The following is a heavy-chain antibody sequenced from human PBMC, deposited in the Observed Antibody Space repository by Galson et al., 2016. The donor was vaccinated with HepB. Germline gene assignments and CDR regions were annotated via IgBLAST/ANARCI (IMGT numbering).Heavy chain of an antibody. CDR1: GGSVISDSDY. V-gene: IGHV4-61*01. CDR2: IYHSGST. J-gene: IGHJ4*02. CDR3: ARDWGYCSRTSCYAFDT. Sequence: SGGSVISDSDYWTWIRQPPGKGLEWIGYIYHSGSTNYNPSLKSRLTMSVDTSKNQFSLKLGSLTAADTAVYYCARDWGYCSRTSCYAFDTWGQGTLVTVSS. D-gene: IGHD2-2*01.